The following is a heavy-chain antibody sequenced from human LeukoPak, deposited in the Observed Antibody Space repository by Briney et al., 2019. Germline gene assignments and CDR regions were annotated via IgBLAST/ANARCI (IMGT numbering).Heavy chain of an antibody. D-gene: IGHD4-17*01. J-gene: IGHJ4*02. CDR1: GFTFSDYW. CDR3: ARGPSTTLTTR. Sequence: PGGSLRLSCAASGFTFSDYWMTWVRQAPGKGLEWVANIKEDGSIKQYVDSVKGRSTISRDNAQSSLFLQMNSLRGEDTAVYYCARGPSTTLTTRWGQGTLVAVSS. V-gene: IGHV3-7*01. CDR2: IKEDGSIK.